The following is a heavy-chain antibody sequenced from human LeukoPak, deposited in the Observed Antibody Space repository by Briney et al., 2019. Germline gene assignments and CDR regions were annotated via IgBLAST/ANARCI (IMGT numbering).Heavy chain of an antibody. J-gene: IGHJ5*02. CDR3: ARVLRFGKNWFDP. Sequence: ASVKVSCKASGYSLSDNYLHWVRQAPGQRLEWMAWINPRNDETKFAPRFQGRVTMTRDTSISTAYMELSRLRSDDTAVYYCARVLRFGKNWFDPWGQGTLVTVSS. CDR2: INPRNDET. D-gene: IGHD3-10*01. V-gene: IGHV1-2*02. CDR1: GYSLSDNY.